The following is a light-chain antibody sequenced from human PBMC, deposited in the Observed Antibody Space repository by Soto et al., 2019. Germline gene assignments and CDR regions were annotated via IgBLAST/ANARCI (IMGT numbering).Light chain of an antibody. V-gene: IGKV3-11*01. J-gene: IGKJ4*01. Sequence: EIVLTQSPATLSLSPGERATLSCRASQSVSSYLAGYQQKPGQAPRLLLYDASNRATGITARFSGSGSGTDFTLTISSLEPEEFATYYCQQRSNWPPLTFGGGTKVEIK. CDR2: DAS. CDR3: QQRSNWPPLT. CDR1: QSVSSY.